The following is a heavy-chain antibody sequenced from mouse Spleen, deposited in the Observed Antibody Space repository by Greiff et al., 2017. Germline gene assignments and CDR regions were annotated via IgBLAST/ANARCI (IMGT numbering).Heavy chain of an antibody. Sequence: VQLQQSGPELVKPGASVKISCKASGYTFTDYYMNWVKQSHGKSLEWIGDINPNNGGTSYNQKFKGKATLTVDKSSSTAYMELRSLTSEDSAVYYCAYGNSFAYWGQGTLVTVSA. V-gene: IGHV1-26*01. CDR2: INPNNGGT. J-gene: IGHJ3*01. CDR1: GYTFTDYY. CDR3: AYGNSFAY. D-gene: IGHD2-10*02.